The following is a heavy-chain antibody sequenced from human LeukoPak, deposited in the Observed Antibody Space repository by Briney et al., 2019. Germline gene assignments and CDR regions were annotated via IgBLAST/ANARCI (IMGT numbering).Heavy chain of an antibody. Sequence: GGSLRLSCAASGFTFSTYPMSWVRQAPGKGLEWVSSITGSGGSTYHADSVKGRFTISRDNSKNTLYLQMNSLRAEDTAVYYCAKDDGYNFFVYWGQGTLVTASS. CDR2: ITGSGGST. CDR1: GFTFSTYP. J-gene: IGHJ4*02. CDR3: AKDDGYNFFVY. V-gene: IGHV3-23*01. D-gene: IGHD5-24*01.